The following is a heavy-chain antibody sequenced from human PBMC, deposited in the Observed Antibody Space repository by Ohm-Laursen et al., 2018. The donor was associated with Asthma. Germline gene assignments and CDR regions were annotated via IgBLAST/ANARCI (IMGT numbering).Heavy chain of an antibody. CDR1: GHTFTSYT. CDR2: INTGTGDT. CDR3: ASSKGYGDYQSLDY. Sequence: SVKVSCKASGHTFTSYTMQWVRQAPGQRLEWMGWINTGTGDTYYSQKFQGRVTITTDTSATTAFLELGSLRYEDTAVYYCASSKGYGDYQSLDYWGQGTMVTVSS. D-gene: IGHD4-17*01. J-gene: IGHJ3*01. V-gene: IGHV1-3*04.